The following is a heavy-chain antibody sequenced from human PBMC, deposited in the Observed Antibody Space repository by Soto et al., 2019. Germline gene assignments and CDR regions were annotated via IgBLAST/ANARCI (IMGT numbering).Heavy chain of an antibody. Sequence: QVQLQQWGAGLLKPSETLSLTCVVSGGSFRGYYWNWIRQPPGKGLEWIGEIDHSASTHYNPSLKSRITISVDPSKRQISLKLTSVTAADTAVYYCAGETSDYDILTAPTTFDIWGQGTMVTVSS. CDR2: IDHSAST. J-gene: IGHJ3*02. CDR3: AGETSDYDILTAPTTFDI. V-gene: IGHV4-34*02. CDR1: GGSFRGYY. D-gene: IGHD3-9*01.